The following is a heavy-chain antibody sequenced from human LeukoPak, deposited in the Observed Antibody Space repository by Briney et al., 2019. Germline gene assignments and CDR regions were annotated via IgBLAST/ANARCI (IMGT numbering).Heavy chain of an antibody. J-gene: IGHJ4*02. CDR3: ARDEGDYDILTGSFDY. V-gene: IGHV1-69*05. D-gene: IGHD3-9*01. CDR1: GGTFSSYA. Sequence: SVKVSCKASGGTFSSYAISWVRQAPGQGLEWLGKIIPMFGTANYAQKFQGRVTMTRDTSTSTVYMELNSLRSEDTAVYYCARDEGDYDILTGSFDYWGQGTLVTVSS. CDR2: IIPMFGTA.